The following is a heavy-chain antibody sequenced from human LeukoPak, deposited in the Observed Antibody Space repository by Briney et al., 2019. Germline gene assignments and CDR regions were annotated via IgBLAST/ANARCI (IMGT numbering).Heavy chain of an antibody. CDR3: AKTDGNFYFDY. D-gene: IGHD5-24*01. Sequence: PGGSLRLSCAASGFTFSSYAMNWVRQAPGKGLEWVSGISDRGITTYYADSVKGRFTISRDNSKNTVYLQMNSLRAADTAIYFCAKTDGNFYFDYWGQGTLVTVSS. J-gene: IGHJ4*02. CDR1: GFTFSSYA. V-gene: IGHV3-23*01. CDR2: ISDRGITT.